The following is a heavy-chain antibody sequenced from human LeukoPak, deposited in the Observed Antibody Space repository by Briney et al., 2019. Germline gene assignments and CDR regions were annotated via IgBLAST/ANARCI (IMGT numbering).Heavy chain of an antibody. D-gene: IGHD5-18*01. V-gene: IGHV3-48*03. CDR2: ISTSGAST. CDR1: GFTFSNFE. CDR3: ARERGYNYGYSGYYDQ. J-gene: IGHJ4*02. Sequence: PGGSLRLSCAASGFTFSNFEMNWVRQAPGKGLERISYISTSGASTYYADSVKGRFTVSRDNAKNSMYLRMDTLRAEDTAVYYCARERGYNYGYSGYYDQWGQGILVTVSS.